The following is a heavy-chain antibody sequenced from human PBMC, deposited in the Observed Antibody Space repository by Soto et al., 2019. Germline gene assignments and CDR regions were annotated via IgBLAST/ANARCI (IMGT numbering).Heavy chain of an antibody. V-gene: IGHV3-30-3*01. CDR2: ISYDAINK. CDR1: GFTFSTSA. Sequence: SLRLSGAASGFTFSTSAMYWVRQGPGKGLEWVALISYDAINKYYADSVKGRFTISRDNSKNTLYLQMNSLRAEDTAVYYCARDVRAVTGYYYYGMDVWGQGTTVTVSS. D-gene: IGHD6-19*01. CDR3: ARDVRAVTGYYYYGMDV. J-gene: IGHJ6*02.